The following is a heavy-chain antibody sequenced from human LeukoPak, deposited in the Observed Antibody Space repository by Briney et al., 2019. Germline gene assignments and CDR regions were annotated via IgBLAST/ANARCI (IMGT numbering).Heavy chain of an antibody. Sequence: SETLSLTCTVSGGSISGYYWSWIRQPPGKGLEWIGYIYDSGSTNYNPSLKNRVTMSLDMSKNHFSLKLSSVTAADTAVYYCARVAGGSSGYYYGDYFDYWGQGTLVTVSS. D-gene: IGHD3-22*01. CDR2: IYDSGST. CDR1: GGSISGYY. J-gene: IGHJ4*02. CDR3: ARVAGGSSGYYYGDYFDY. V-gene: IGHV4-59*12.